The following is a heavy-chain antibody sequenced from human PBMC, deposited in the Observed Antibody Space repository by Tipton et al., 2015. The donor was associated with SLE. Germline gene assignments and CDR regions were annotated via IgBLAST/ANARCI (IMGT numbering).Heavy chain of an antibody. V-gene: IGHV5-10-1*01. CDR3: AIQGGSGSYTSY. CDR2: IDPSDSET. J-gene: IGHJ4*02. D-gene: IGHD3-10*01. CDR1: GYSFTSYW. Sequence: QLVQSGAEVKKPGESLKISCKGSGYSFTSYWIGWVRQMPGKGLESMGRIDPSDSETNFSPSFQGHVTISVDKSITAAYLQWSSLKASDTAMYYCAIQGGSGSYTSYWGQGTLVTVSS.